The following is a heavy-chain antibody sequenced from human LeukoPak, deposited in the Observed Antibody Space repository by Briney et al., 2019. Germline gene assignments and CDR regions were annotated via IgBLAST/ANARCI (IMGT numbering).Heavy chain of an antibody. J-gene: IGHJ6*03. Sequence: SETLSLTCSVYAPSVSSEYTGSIRQPPGKGLEWIGYICYSESTTYNPYLKRRVIITVDTDKNQFSLQLRTVTAADKAVDYRARAISDIRWGYYMDVWGKGTTVTVSS. CDR3: ARAISDIRWGYYMDV. D-gene: IGHD2-15*01. CDR2: ICYSEST. V-gene: IGHV4-59*02. CDR1: APSVSSEY.